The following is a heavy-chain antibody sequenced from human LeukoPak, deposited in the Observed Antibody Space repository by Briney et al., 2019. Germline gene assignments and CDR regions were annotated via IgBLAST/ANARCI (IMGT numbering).Heavy chain of an antibody. CDR2: ISAYNGNT. V-gene: IGHV1-18*01. CDR3: ARDHAYYEILTGYYDPPKIIDY. Sequence: ASVKVSCKASGYTFTSYGISWVRQAPGQGLEWMGWISAYNGNTNYAQKLQGRVTMTTDTSTSTASMELRSLRSDDTAVYYCARDHAYYEILTGYYDPPKIIDYWGQGTLVTVSS. J-gene: IGHJ4*02. CDR1: GYTFTSYG. D-gene: IGHD3-9*01.